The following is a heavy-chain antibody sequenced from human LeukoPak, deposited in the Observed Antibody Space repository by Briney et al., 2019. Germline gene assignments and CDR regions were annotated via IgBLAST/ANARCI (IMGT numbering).Heavy chain of an antibody. Sequence: PSETLSLACAVYGGSFSGYYWSWIRQPAGKGLEWIGRIYTSGSTNYNPSLKSRVTMSVDTSKNQFSLKLSSVTAADTAVYYCARDLIVGATTTWGQGTLVTVSS. J-gene: IGHJ5*02. V-gene: IGHV4-4*07. D-gene: IGHD1-26*01. CDR1: GGSFSGYY. CDR2: IYTSGST. CDR3: ARDLIVGATTT.